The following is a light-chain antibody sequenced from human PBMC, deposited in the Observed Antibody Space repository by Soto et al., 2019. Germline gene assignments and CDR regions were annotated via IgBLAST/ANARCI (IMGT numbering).Light chain of an antibody. CDR2: GAS. Sequence: EIVMTQSPATLSVSPGERATLSCRASQSVSSNLAWYQQKPGQAPRLLIYGASTRATGIPARFSGSGSGTEFTLTLSSLQSEDFAVYYCRQYNNWPLTFGGGTKVDI. J-gene: IGKJ4*01. CDR1: QSVSSN. V-gene: IGKV3-15*01. CDR3: RQYNNWPLT.